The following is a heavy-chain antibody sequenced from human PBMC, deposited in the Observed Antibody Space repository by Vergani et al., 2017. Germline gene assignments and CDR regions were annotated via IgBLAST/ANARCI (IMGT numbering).Heavy chain of an antibody. CDR1: GYTFTSYG. V-gene: IGHV1-18*01. CDR2: ISDYNGDT. Sequence: QVQLVQSGAEVKKPGASVKVSCKAFGYTFTSYGISWVRQAPGQGLEWMGLISDYNGDTNYAQNFQGRVTITADESTSTAYMELSSLRSEDTAVYYCAKFPLNITTPDRGDFWGQGSLVTVSS. J-gene: IGHJ4*02. D-gene: IGHD1-1*01. CDR3: AKFPLNITTPDRGDF.